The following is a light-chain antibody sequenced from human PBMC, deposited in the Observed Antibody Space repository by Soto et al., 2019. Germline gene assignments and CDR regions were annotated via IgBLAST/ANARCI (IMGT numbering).Light chain of an antibody. CDR3: QHYNGWPPWT. CDR2: DTS. V-gene: IGKV3-15*01. J-gene: IGKJ1*01. Sequence: EIVMTQSPATLSASPGGRATLSCRASQNIRSNLAWYQQRPGQAPRLLIHDTSTRASGIPARFSGSGSGTEFTLTISSLQSEDYAVYYCQHYNGWPPWTFGQGTKVDI. CDR1: QNIRSN.